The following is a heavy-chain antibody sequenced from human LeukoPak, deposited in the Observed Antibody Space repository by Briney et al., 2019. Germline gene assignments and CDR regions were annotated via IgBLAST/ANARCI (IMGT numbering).Heavy chain of an antibody. V-gene: IGHV4-34*01. D-gene: IGHD2-21*02. CDR3: ARMTAIWVTYGMDV. CDR1: GGSFSGYY. Sequence: SETLSLTCAVYGGSFSGYYWSLIRQPPGKGLEWIGEINHSGSTNYNPSLKSRVTISVDTSKNQFSLKLSSVTAADTAVYYCARMTAIWVTYGMDVWGQGTTVTVSS. CDR2: INHSGST. J-gene: IGHJ6*02.